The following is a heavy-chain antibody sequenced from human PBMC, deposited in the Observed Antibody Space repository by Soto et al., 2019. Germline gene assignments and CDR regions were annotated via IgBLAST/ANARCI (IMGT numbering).Heavy chain of an antibody. Sequence: QVQLVQSGAEVKKPGSSVKVSCKASGGTFSSYTISWVRQAPGQGLGWMGRIIPILGIANYAQKFQGRVTITADKSTSTAYMELSSLRSEDTAVYYCARDTESSSSWYENYWGQGTLVTVSS. V-gene: IGHV1-69*08. CDR1: GGTFSSYT. CDR3: ARDTESSSSWYENY. J-gene: IGHJ4*02. D-gene: IGHD6-13*01. CDR2: IIPILGIA.